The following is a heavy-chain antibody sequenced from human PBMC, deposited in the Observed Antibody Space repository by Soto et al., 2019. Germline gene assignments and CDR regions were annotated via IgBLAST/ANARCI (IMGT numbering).Heavy chain of an antibody. CDR1: GFTFSSYG. CDR2: IWYDGSNK. V-gene: IGHV3-33*01. Sequence: GGSLRLSCAASGFTFSSYGMHWVRQAPGKGLEWVAVIWYDGSNKYYADSVKGRFTISRDNSKNTLYLQMNSLRAEDTAVYYCAGSGYFLYYYYGMDVWGQGTTVTVSS. CDR3: AGSGYFLYYYYGMDV. D-gene: IGHD3-22*01. J-gene: IGHJ6*02.